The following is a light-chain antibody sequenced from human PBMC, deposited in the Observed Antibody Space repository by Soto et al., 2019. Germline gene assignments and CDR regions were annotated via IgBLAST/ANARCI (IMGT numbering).Light chain of an antibody. Sequence: QSVLTQPPSASGTPGQRVTISCSGSSSNIGTYSVNWYQQLPGAAPKLLIYTNNQRPSGVPDRFSGSKSGTSASLAISGLQSGDEANYYCGTWDSSLSVVFGGGTKLTVL. CDR1: SSNIGTYS. CDR2: TNN. CDR3: GTWDSSLSVV. V-gene: IGLV1-44*01. J-gene: IGLJ3*02.